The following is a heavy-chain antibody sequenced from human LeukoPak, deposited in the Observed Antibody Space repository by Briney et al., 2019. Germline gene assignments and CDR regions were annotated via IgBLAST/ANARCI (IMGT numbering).Heavy chain of an antibody. J-gene: IGHJ4*02. CDR2: IKRIVDGGTL. V-gene: IGHV3-15*01. CDR1: GFTFSNGW. CDR3: TTGGYYFDY. Sequence: GGSLRLSCAGSGFTFSNGWMNWVRQAPGKGLEWVGRIKRIVDGGTLDYAAPVKGRFTISRDDSKNTVYLQMNGLKTEDTAVYYCTTGGYYFDYWGQGTLVTVSS.